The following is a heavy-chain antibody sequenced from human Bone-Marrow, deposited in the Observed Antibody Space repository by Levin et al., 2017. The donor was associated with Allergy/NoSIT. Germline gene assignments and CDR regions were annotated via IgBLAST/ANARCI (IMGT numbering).Heavy chain of an antibody. J-gene: IGHJ5*01. Sequence: SQTLSLTCTVSGVSINNSHHYWSWIRQPAGKGLEWIVRMFAGGAATYNRSLRSRVTISIDTSKNQFSLKLAYAAAADTAVYYCAGGETFNGSHDGWIDSWGQGTLVTVSS. CDR3: AGGETFNGSHDGWIDS. CDR2: MFAGGAA. D-gene: IGHD2/OR15-2a*01. CDR1: GVSINNSHHY. V-gene: IGHV4-61*02.